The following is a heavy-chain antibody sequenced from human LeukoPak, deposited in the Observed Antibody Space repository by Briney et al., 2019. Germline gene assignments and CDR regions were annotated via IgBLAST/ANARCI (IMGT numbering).Heavy chain of an antibody. J-gene: IGHJ5*02. CDR2: MSYRGTTNYRTT. V-gene: IGHV4-59*12. D-gene: IGHD6-13*01. CDR3: ARGIADRYNWFDP. CDR1: GASISSYY. Sequence: SETLSLTCTVSGASISSYYWTWIRQTPGKGLEWIGYMSYRGTTNYRTTNYNPSRRSRVTISEDTSQKQFFLELSSVTAADTAVYYCARGIADRYNWFDPWGQGILVTVSS.